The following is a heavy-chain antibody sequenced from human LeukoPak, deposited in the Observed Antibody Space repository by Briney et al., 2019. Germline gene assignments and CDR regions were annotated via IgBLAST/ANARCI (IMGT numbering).Heavy chain of an antibody. V-gene: IGHV4-34*01. J-gene: IGHJ4*02. Sequence: PSETLPLTCAVYGGSFSGYYWSWIRQPPGKGLEWIGEINHSGSTNYNPSLKSRVTISVDTSKNQFSLKLSSVTAADTAVYYCARGISRGYSYGLLDYWGQGTLVTVSS. CDR2: INHSGST. D-gene: IGHD5-18*01. CDR1: GGSFSGYY. CDR3: ARGISRGYSYGLLDY.